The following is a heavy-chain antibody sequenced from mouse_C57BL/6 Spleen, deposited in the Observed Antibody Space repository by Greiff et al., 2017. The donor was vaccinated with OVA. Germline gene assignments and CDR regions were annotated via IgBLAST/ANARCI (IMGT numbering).Heavy chain of an antibody. Sequence: QVQLQQSGAELVRPGASVKLSCKASGYTFTDYYINWVKQRPGQGLEWIARIYPGSGNTYYNEKFKGKATLTAEKSSSTAYMQLSSLTSEDSAVLFCARADPPNYFDDWGKGTTLTVSS. CDR2: IYPGSGNT. CDR3: ARADPPNYFDD. V-gene: IGHV1-76*01. J-gene: IGHJ2*01. CDR1: GYTFTDYY.